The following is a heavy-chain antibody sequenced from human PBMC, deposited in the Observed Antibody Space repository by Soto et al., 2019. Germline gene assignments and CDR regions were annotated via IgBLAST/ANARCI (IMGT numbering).Heavy chain of an antibody. CDR3: AKEGSGSYSTY. CDR2: ISGSGDST. D-gene: IGHD1-26*01. Sequence: EVQLLESGGGLVQPGGSLRLSCAASGFMFSSYAMSWVRQAPGKGLEWVSAISGSGDSTYYVDSVKGRFTISRDNSKTTLYLQMNSLRAEDTAVYYCAKEGSGSYSTYWGQGTLVTVSS. V-gene: IGHV3-23*01. CDR1: GFMFSSYA. J-gene: IGHJ4*02.